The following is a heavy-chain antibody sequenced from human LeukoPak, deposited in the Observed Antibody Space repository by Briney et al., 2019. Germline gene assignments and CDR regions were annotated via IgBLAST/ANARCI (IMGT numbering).Heavy chain of an antibody. CDR2: MNPNSGNT. J-gene: IGHJ4*02. CDR3: ATHLGSGSYYHPS. CDR1: GYTFTSYD. D-gene: IGHD1-26*01. V-gene: IGHV1-8*01. Sequence: ASVKVSCKASGYTFTSYDINWVRQATGQGLEWLGWMNPNSGNTGYAQKFQGRVTMTRNTSISTAYMELSSLRSEDTAVYYRATHLGSGSYYHPSWGQGTLVTVSS.